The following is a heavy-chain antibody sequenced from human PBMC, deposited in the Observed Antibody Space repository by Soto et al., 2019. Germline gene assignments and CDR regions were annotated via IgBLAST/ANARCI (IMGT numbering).Heavy chain of an antibody. CDR3: AKKGLGSLKTFCSGSGCHYAFDI. V-gene: IGHV3-23*01. Sequence: EVQLLESGGGLVQPGGSLRLSCAASGFTFTNYAMSWVRQSPGKGLEWVSTISGGGDGTYYSDSVNGHFTISRDNSKKTLYLQMNSLRVEDTAIYYCAKKGLGSLKTFCSGSGCHYAFDIWGQGTMVTVSS. D-gene: IGHD6-19*01. CDR2: ISGGGDGT. J-gene: IGHJ3*02. CDR1: GFTFTNYA.